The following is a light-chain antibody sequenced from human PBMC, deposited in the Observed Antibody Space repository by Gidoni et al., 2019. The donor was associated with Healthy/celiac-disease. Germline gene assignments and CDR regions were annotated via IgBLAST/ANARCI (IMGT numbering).Light chain of an antibody. Sequence: DFVMTQSPLPLPVTPGEPPSISCRSSQSLLHSNGYNYLDWYLQKPGQSPQLLIYLGSNRASGVPDRFSGSGSGTDFTLKISRVEAEDVGVYYCMQALQTPLTFGGGTKVEIK. CDR3: MQALQTPLT. V-gene: IGKV2-28*01. CDR2: LGS. J-gene: IGKJ4*01. CDR1: QSLLHSNGYNY.